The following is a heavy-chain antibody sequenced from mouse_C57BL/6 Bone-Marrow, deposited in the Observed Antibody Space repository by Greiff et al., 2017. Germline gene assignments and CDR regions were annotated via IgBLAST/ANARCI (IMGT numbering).Heavy chain of an antibody. CDR3: ARGGYWG. Sequence: VQLQQSGAELARPGASVKLSCKASGYTFTSFGISWVKQRTGQGLEWIGEIYPRGGNTYYNEKFKGKATLTAAKSSSTAYMELRSLTSEDSAVYFCARGGYWGWGQGSTLTVSS. V-gene: IGHV1-81*01. D-gene: IGHD1-2*01. CDR2: IYPRGGNT. J-gene: IGHJ2*01. CDR1: GYTFTSFG.